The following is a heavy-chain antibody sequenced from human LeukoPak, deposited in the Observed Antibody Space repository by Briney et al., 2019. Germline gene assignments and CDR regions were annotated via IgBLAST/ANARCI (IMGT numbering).Heavy chain of an antibody. CDR1: GYTFTSYY. CDR3: ARDRGAGGWECGTY. V-gene: IGHV1-2*06. D-gene: IGHD1-26*01. Sequence: ASVKLSCKASGYTFTSYYMHWVRQAPGQGLEWMGRINPNIGGTNFAQKFQGRVTMTRDTSINTAYMELSRLTPDDTAVYYCARDRGAGGWECGTYWGQGTLVTVSS. CDR2: INPNIGGT. J-gene: IGHJ4*02.